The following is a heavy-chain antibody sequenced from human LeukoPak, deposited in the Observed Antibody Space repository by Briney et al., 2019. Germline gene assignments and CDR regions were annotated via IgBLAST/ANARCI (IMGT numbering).Heavy chain of an antibody. Sequence: PSETLSLTCAVYGGSFSGYYWSWIRQPPGKGLEWIGEINHSGSTNYNPSLKSRVTISVDTSKNQFSLKLSSVTAADTAVYYCARDRDCGGDCRDYGNWFDPWGQGTLVTVSS. J-gene: IGHJ5*02. CDR3: ARDRDCGGDCRDYGNWFDP. CDR1: GGSFSGYY. V-gene: IGHV4-34*01. D-gene: IGHD2-21*02. CDR2: INHSGST.